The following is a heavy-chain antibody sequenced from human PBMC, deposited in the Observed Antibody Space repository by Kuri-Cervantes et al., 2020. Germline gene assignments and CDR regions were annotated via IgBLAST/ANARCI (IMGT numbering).Heavy chain of an antibody. V-gene: IGHV3-21*01. D-gene: IGHD5-18*01. CDR3: AREDTRRTLDS. Sequence: GGSLRLSCAASGFTFSSYAMSWVRQAPGKGLEWVSSISSSSSYIYYADSVKGRFTIYRDNLENTLNLQMNSLRAEDTAVYYCAREDTRRTLDSWGQGTLVTVSS. CDR2: ISSSSSYI. J-gene: IGHJ4*02. CDR1: GFTFSSYA.